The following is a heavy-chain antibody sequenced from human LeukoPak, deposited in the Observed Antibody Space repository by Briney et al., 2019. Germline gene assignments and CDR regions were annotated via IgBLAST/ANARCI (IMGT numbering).Heavy chain of an antibody. Sequence: SETLSLTYTVSGGSISTYYWTWIRQTPDKGLQFIGSFYHTGSTNYNPSLESAVTISEDTSKNQISLELRSVTAADTAVYYCATSIGWPNVFDHWGQGILVTVSS. CDR2: FYHTGST. CDR1: GGSISTYY. V-gene: IGHV4-59*01. D-gene: IGHD2-21*01. CDR3: ATSIGWPNVFDH. J-gene: IGHJ4*02.